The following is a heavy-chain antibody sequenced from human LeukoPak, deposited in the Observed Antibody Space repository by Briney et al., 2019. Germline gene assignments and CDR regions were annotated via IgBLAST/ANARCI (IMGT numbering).Heavy chain of an antibody. V-gene: IGHV1-18*01. J-gene: IGHJ6*02. D-gene: IGHD3-22*01. CDR1: GYTFTSYG. Sequence: ASVKVSCKASGYTFTSYGISWVRQAPGQGLEWMGWISAYNGNTNYAQKLQGRVTMTTDTSTSTAYMELRSLRSDDTAVYYCARLSYYDCSGYYWTGYYYGMDVWGQGTTVTVSS. CDR2: ISAYNGNT. CDR3: ARLSYYDCSGYYWTGYYYGMDV.